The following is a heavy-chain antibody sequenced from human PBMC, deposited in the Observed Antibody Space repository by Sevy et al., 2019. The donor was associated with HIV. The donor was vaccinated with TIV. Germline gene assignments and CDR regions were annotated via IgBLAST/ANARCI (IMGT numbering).Heavy chain of an antibody. D-gene: IGHD3-10*01. CDR3: ARDSYMVRGVPKGQYYYYDTDV. CDR1: GFTFSSYA. V-gene: IGHV3-30-3*01. CDR2: ISYDGSNK. J-gene: IGHJ6*02. Sequence: GGSLRLSCAASGFTFSSYAMHWVRQAPGKGLEWVAVISYDGSNKYYADSVKGRFTISRDNSKNTLYLQMNSLRAEDTAVYYCARDSYMVRGVPKGQYYYYDTDVWGQGTTVTVSS.